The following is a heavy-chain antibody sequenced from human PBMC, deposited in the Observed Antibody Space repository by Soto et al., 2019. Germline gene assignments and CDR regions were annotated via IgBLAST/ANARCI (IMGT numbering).Heavy chain of an antibody. CDR2: INPSGGST. J-gene: IGHJ6*02. CDR1: GYTFTSYY. Sequence: ASVKVSCKASGYTFTSYYMHWVRQAPGQGPEWMGIINPSGGSTSYAQKFQGRVTMTRDTSTSTVYMELSSLRSEDTAVYYCARDQLVRGGMDVWGQGTTVTVSS. CDR3: ARDQLVRGGMDV. D-gene: IGHD6-6*01. V-gene: IGHV1-46*01.